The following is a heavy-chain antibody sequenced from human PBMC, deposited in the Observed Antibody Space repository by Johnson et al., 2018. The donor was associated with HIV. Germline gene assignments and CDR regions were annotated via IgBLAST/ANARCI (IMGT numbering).Heavy chain of an antibody. D-gene: IGHD4-17*01. CDR1: EFTFKDYY. J-gene: IGHJ3*02. Sequence: QVQLVEFGGGSVKPGGSLRLSCAASEFTFKDYYMNWIRQAPGKGLEWVSHISSSGTTKYYSDSVKGRFTISRDNAKKSLYLEMRDLRVDDTATYYCARESSPWGGDYAGYGLDIWGQGTRVAVSS. CDR2: ISSSGTTK. CDR3: ARESSPWGGDYAGYGLDI. V-gene: IGHV3-11*04.